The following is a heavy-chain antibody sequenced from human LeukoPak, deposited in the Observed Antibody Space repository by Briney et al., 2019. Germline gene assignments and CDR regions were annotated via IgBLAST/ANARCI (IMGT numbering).Heavy chain of an antibody. J-gene: IGHJ4*02. CDR1: GYTFSDYY. CDR2: INPNNGRT. CDR3: ARVHSSSWYYFDY. V-gene: IGHV1-2*02. Sequence: ASVKVPCKTSGYTFSDYYMHWVRQAPGQGLEWMGWINPNNGRTSYAQKFQGRVSMTRDTSISTAYMELSSLRSEDTAVYYCARVHSSSWYYFDYWGQGTLVTVSS. D-gene: IGHD6-13*01.